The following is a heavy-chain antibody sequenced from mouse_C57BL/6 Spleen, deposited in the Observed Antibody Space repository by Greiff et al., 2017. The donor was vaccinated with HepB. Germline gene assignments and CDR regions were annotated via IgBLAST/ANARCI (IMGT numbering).Heavy chain of an antibody. J-gene: IGHJ2*01. V-gene: IGHV1-54*01. CDR3: AGGGVTDYFDY. CDR1: GYAFTNYL. Sequence: VQLQQSGAELVRPGTSVKVSCKASGYAFTNYLIEWVKQRPGQGLEWIGVINPGSGGTNYNEKFKGKATLTADKSSSTAYMQLSSLTSEDSAVYFDAGGGVTDYFDYWGQGTTLTVSS. D-gene: IGHD2-13*01. CDR2: INPGSGGT.